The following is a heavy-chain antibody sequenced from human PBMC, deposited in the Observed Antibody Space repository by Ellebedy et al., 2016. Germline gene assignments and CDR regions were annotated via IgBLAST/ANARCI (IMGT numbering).Heavy chain of an antibody. J-gene: IGHJ4*02. CDR3: ARGPRRVLRFLEWLPRYFDY. CDR1: GGSISSGAYY. CDR2: VYSSGST. V-gene: IGHV4-39*07. D-gene: IGHD3-3*01. Sequence: GSLRLXCTVSGGSISSGAYYWGWFRQAPGKGLEWIGSVYSSGSTYYSPSLKSRVTISVDTSKNQFSLKLSSVTAADTAVYYCARGPRRVLRFLEWLPRYFDYWGQGTLVTVSS.